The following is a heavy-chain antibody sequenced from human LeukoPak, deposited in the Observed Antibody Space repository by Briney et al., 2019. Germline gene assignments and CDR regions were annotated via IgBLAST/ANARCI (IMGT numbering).Heavy chain of an antibody. CDR1: GFTFSSYA. D-gene: IGHD3-3*01. V-gene: IGHV3-23*01. CDR3: ARDRELRFLEWLPRNYDAFDI. CDR2: ISGSGGST. Sequence: GGSLRLSCAASGFTFSSYAMSWVRQAPGKGLEWVSAISGSGGSTYYADSVKGRFTISRDNSKNTLYLQMNSLRAEDTAVYYCARDRELRFLEWLPRNYDAFDIWGQGTMVTVSS. J-gene: IGHJ3*02.